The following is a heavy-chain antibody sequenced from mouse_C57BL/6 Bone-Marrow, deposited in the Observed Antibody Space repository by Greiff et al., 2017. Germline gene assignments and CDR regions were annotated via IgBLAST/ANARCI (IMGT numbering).Heavy chain of an antibody. V-gene: IGHV1-50*01. Sequence: QVQLQQPGAELVKPGASVKLSCKASGYTFTSYWMQWVKQRPGQGLEWIGEIDPSDSYTNSTQKLKGKATLTGDTSSSTAYMQLSSLTSEDSAVYYCARLGQGYFDVWGTGTTVTVSS. J-gene: IGHJ1*03. CDR1: GYTFTSYW. D-gene: IGHD4-1*01. CDR2: IDPSDSYT. CDR3: ARLGQGYFDV.